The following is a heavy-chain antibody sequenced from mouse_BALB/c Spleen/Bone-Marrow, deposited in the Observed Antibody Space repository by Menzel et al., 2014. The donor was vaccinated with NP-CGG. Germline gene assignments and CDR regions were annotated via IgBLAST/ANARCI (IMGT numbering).Heavy chain of an antibody. V-gene: IGHV7-3*02. D-gene: IGHD1-2*01. CDR2: IRNKANGYTT. CDR3: ARDNYYGYHWYFDV. CDR1: GFTFTDYY. Sequence: EVHLVESGGGLVQPGCSLRLSCATSGFTFTDYYMSWVRQPPGKALEWLGFIRNKANGYTTEYSASVKGRFTISRDNSQSILYLQMNTLRAEDSATYYCARDNYYGYHWYFDVWGAGTTVTVSS. J-gene: IGHJ1*01.